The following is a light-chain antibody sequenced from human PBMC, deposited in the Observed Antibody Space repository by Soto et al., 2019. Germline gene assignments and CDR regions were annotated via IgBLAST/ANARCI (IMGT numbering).Light chain of an antibody. J-gene: IGKJ5*01. CDR3: QQYHRSSIT. CDR2: DAS. V-gene: IGKV1-5*01. CDR1: QSLNNG. Sequence: DIQMTQSPSTLSSAVVDRFTITCVASQSLNNGLAWYQQKPGKAPNLLIYDASTLERGVPSRFSGTGSGTEFTLTISSLQPDDFATYYCQQYHRSSITFGQGTRLEIK.